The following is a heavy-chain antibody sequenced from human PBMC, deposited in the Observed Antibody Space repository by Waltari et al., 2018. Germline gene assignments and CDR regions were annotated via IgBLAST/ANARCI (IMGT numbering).Heavy chain of an antibody. CDR1: GFTFSSYE. V-gene: IGHV3-48*03. CDR2: ISSSGSTI. CDR3: ASDRQWPPSGIDY. J-gene: IGHJ4*02. D-gene: IGHD6-19*01. Sequence: EVQLVESGGGLVQPGGSLRLSCAASGFTFSSYEMNWVRQAPGKGLEWVSYISSSGSTIYDADSVKGRFTISRDNSKNTLYLQMNSLRAEDTAVYYCASDRQWPPSGIDYWGQGTLVTVSS.